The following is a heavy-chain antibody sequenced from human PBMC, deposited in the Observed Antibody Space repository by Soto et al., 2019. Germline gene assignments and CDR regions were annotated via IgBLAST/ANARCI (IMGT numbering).Heavy chain of an antibody. J-gene: IGHJ4*02. D-gene: IGHD3-3*01. Sequence: GGSLSLSCAASGFTFSSYWMSWVRQAPGKGLEWVANIKQDGSEKYYVDSVKGRFTISRDNAKNSLYLQMNSLRAEDTAVYYCARDSGVLRFLEWLLFADYWGQGTLVTVSS. CDR2: IKQDGSEK. CDR1: GFTFSSYW. V-gene: IGHV3-7*01. CDR3: ARDSGVLRFLEWLLFADY.